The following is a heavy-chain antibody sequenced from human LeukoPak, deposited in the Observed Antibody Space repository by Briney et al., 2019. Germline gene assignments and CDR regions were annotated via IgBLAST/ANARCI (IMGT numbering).Heavy chain of an antibody. D-gene: IGHD2-2*01. CDR3: ARDRGYGCSGTSCPIGGDWFDP. Sequence: SETLSLTCTVSGGSISSGGYYWSWIRQHPGKGLEWIGYIYYSGSTYYNPSLKSRVTISVDTSKNQFSLKLSSVTAADTAVYYCARDRGYGCSGTSCPIGGDWFDPWGQGTLVTVSS. V-gene: IGHV4-31*03. J-gene: IGHJ5*02. CDR2: IYYSGST. CDR1: GGSISSGGYY.